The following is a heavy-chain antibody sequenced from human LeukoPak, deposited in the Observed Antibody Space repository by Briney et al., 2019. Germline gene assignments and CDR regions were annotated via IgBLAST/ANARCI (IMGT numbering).Heavy chain of an antibody. V-gene: IGHV1-8*03. CDR1: GYTLTSYY. CDR2: MNPKSGNT. CDR3: ARGPDFPDY. Sequence: ASVKVPCKASGYTLTSYYINWGRQATGEGLERMGWMNPKSGNTGYAQKFQGRVTITRNTSISTAYMELSSLRSEDTAVYYCARGPDFPDYWGQGTLVTVSS. J-gene: IGHJ4*02. D-gene: IGHD1-14*01.